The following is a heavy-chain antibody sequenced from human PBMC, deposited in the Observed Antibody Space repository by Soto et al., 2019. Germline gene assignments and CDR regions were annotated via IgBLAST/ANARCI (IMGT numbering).Heavy chain of an antibody. J-gene: IGHJ3*02. CDR2: IWYDGSNK. CDR3: AKLPEPIVATEDDAFDI. CDR1: GFTFSSYG. V-gene: IGHV3-30*02. D-gene: IGHD5-12*01. Sequence: GGSLRLSCAASGFTFSSYGMHWVRQAPGKGLEWVAVIWYDGSNKYYADSVKGRFTISRDNSKNTLYLQMNSLRAEDTAVYYCAKLPEPIVATEDDAFDIWGQGTMVTVSS.